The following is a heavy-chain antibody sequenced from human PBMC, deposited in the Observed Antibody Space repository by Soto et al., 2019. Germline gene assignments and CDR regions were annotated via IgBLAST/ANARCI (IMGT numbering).Heavy chain of an antibody. CDR2: ISYDGSNK. CDR1: GFTFSSYG. CDR3: AKVFVPPGSGYSYGPLDY. D-gene: IGHD5-18*01. Sequence: GGSLRLSCAASGFTFSSYGMHWVRQAPGKGLEWVAVISYDGSNKYYADSVKGRFTISRDNSKNTLYLQMNSLRAEDTAVYYCAKVFVPPGSGYSYGPLDYWGQGXLVTVSS. V-gene: IGHV3-30*18. J-gene: IGHJ4*02.